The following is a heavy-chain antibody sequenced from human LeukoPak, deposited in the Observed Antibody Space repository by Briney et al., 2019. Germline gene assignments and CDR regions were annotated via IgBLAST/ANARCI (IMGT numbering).Heavy chain of an antibody. J-gene: IGHJ4*02. CDR2: ISRGSGSTR. D-gene: IGHD2-2*01. CDR1: GFTFSDFY. Sequence: GGSLRLSCAASGFTFSDFYMSWFRQVPGKGLEAVAYISRGSGSTRYYTDSARGRFTISRDNGENAVYLQMNSLRTDDTAVYYCVRYAPVDHWGRGALVTVSS. CDR3: VRYAPVDH. V-gene: IGHV3-11*01.